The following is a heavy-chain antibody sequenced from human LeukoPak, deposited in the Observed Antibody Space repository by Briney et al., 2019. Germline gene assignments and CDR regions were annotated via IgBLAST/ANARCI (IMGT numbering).Heavy chain of an antibody. CDR2: FSSSSRTI. CDR3: ARDYYDSSGYFYPNAFDI. D-gene: IGHD3-22*01. J-gene: IGHJ3*02. Sequence: TGGSLRLSCAASGFTFSTYSMNWVRQAPGEGLEWISYFSSSSRTIYYADSVKGRFTISSDNAKNSLYLQMNSLRDEDTAVYYCARDYYDSSGYFYPNAFDIWGQGTMVTVSS. CDR1: GFTFSTYS. V-gene: IGHV3-48*02.